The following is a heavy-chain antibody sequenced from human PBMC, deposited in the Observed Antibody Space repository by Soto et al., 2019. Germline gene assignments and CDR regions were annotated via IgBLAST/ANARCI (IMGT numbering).Heavy chain of an antibody. CDR2: IKPDGSEK. Sequence: GSLRLSCAASGFTFSTYWMSWVRQAPGKGLEWVANIKPDGSEKWYVDSVKGRFTISRDNAKKSLYLQMSSLRAEDTAVYYCARGDYYDSSGPFSDAFDIWGQGTMVTVSS. J-gene: IGHJ3*02. V-gene: IGHV3-7*04. CDR1: GFTFSTYW. D-gene: IGHD3-22*01. CDR3: ARGDYYDSSGPFSDAFDI.